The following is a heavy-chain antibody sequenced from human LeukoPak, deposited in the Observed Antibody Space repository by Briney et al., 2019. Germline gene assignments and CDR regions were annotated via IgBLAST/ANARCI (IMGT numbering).Heavy chain of an antibody. J-gene: IGHJ4*02. CDR3: AREWY. CDR1: GFTFTDYW. CDR2: LKYDGSEK. V-gene: IGHV3-7*01. Sequence: GGSLRLSCAASGFTFTDYWMSWVRQAPGKGLEWVASLKYDGSEKYYVDSVKGRFTISRDNAKNSLYLQMNSLRAEDTAVYYCAREWYWGQGTLVTVSS.